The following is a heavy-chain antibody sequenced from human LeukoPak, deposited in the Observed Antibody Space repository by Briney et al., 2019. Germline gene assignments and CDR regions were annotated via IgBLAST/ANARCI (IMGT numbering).Heavy chain of an antibody. Sequence: SETLPLTCTVSGGSISSYFWSWIRQPPGKGLEWIGYIYNRGTTDYNPSLKSRVTISVDTSKNQFSLRLTSVTAADTALYYCAREFSGWFDSWGQGTLVTVSS. CDR3: AREFSGWFDS. CDR1: GGSISSYF. V-gene: IGHV4-59*01. CDR2: IYNRGTT. J-gene: IGHJ5*01.